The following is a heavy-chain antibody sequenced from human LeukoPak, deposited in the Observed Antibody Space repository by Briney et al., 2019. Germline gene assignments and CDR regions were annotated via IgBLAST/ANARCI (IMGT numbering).Heavy chain of an antibody. V-gene: IGHV3-30-3*01. D-gene: IGHD6-6*01. CDR3: AREGGLAARPLYYFDY. J-gene: IGHJ4*02. CDR2: ISYDGSNK. Sequence: HAGGSLRLSCAASGFTFSSYAMHWVRQAPGKGLEWVAVISYDGSNKYYADSVKGRFTISRDNSKNTLYLQMNSLRAEDTAVYYCAREGGLAARPLYYFDYWGQGTLVTVSS. CDR1: GFTFSSYA.